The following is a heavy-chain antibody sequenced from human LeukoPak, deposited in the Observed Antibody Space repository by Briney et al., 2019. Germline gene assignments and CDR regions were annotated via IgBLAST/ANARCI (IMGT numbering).Heavy chain of an antibody. CDR2: FSAYNGNT. CDR3: ARTGIAVAGTGGRPDY. D-gene: IGHD6-19*01. V-gene: IGHV1-18*01. Sequence: ASVKVSCKASGYTFTSYGTGWGRQPPGKGLEWRGGFSAYNGNTNYARKLQGRVTMTTDTSTSTAYMELRSLRSDDTAVYYCARTGIAVAGTGGRPDYWGQGTLVTVSS. CDR1: GYTFTSYG. J-gene: IGHJ4*02.